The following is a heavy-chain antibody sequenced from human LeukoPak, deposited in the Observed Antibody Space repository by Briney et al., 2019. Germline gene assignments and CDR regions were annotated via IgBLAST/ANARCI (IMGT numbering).Heavy chain of an antibody. D-gene: IGHD3-22*01. CDR2: IYYSGST. Sequence: PSETLSLTCTVSGGSISSGDYYWSWIRQPPGKGLEWIGYIYYSGSTYYNPSLKSRVTISVDTSKNQFSLKLSSVTAADTAVYYCASSPRHYYDSSGYYNRGNWFDPWGQGTLVTVSS. V-gene: IGHV4-30-4*01. CDR3: ASSPRHYYDSSGYYNRGNWFDP. CDR1: GGSISSGDYY. J-gene: IGHJ5*02.